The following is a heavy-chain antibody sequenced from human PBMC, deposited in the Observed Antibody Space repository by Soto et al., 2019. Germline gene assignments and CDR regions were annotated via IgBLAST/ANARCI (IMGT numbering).Heavy chain of an antibody. Sequence: SETLSLTCTVSVGSISSGDYYWGWIRQPPGKGLEWIGYIYYSGSTYYNPSLKSRVTISVDTSKNQFSLKLSSVTAADTAVYYCARDYGVVPAAIRTPGTFDYWGQGTLVTVSS. CDR2: IYYSGST. J-gene: IGHJ4*02. CDR1: VGSISSGDYY. D-gene: IGHD2-2*02. V-gene: IGHV4-30-4*01. CDR3: ARDYGVVPAAIRTPGTFDY.